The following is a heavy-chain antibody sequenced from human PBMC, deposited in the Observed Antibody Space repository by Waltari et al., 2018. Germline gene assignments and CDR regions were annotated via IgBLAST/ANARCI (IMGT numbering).Heavy chain of an antibody. CDR3: ASYYGGFGEYKAY. D-gene: IGHD3-10*01. V-gene: IGHV4-31*01. CDR2: IYYSGST. CDR1: GGSISSGGYY. Sequence: QVQLQESGPGLVKPSQTLSLTCTVSGGSISSGGYYWSWIRQHPGKGLEWIGYIYYSGSTYDNPSLKSLVTISVDTSKTPFSLKLSSVTAADTAVYYCASYYGGFGEYKAYWGQGTLVTVSS. J-gene: IGHJ4*02.